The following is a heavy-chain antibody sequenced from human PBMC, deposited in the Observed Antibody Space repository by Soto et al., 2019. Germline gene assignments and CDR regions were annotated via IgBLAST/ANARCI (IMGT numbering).Heavy chain of an antibody. D-gene: IGHD6-13*01. Sequence: SCAASGFTFSDYYMSWIRQAPGKGLEWVSYISSSGSTIYYADSVKGRFTISRDNAKNSLYLQMNSLRAEDTAVYYCARDRVAAAGRLEFDYWGQGTLVTVSS. V-gene: IGHV3-11*01. CDR1: GFTFSDYY. CDR2: ISSSGSTI. CDR3: ARDRVAAAGRLEFDY. J-gene: IGHJ4*02.